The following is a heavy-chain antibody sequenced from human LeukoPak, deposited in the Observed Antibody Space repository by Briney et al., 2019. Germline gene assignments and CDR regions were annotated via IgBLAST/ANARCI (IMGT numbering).Heavy chain of an antibody. CDR3: AKDRDSGYAETAGMDV. CDR2: ISWNSGSI. J-gene: IGHJ6*02. D-gene: IGHD5-12*01. CDR1: GFTFDDYA. V-gene: IGHV3-9*01. Sequence: PGRSLRLSCAASGFTFDDYAMHWVRQAPGKGLEWVSGISWNSGSIGYADSVKGRFTISRDSAKNSLYLQMNSLRAEDTALYYCAKDRDSGYAETAGMDVWGQGTTVTVSS.